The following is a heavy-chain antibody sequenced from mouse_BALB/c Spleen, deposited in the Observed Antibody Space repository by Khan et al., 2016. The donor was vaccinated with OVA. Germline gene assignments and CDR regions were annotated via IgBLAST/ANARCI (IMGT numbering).Heavy chain of an antibody. D-gene: IGHD1-1*01. CDR2: TNPTNGRT. CDR3: ARIKKIVATYFDY. J-gene: IGHJ2*01. V-gene: IGHV1S81*02. Sequence: QVQLQQSGAELVKAGASVKMSCKASGYTFTSYWMPWVKQRLGQGLEWVAETNPTNGRTYYNEKFKSKATLTVDKSSSTAYMLLSGPTFEDSAVYYCARIKKIVATYFDYWGQGTTLTVSA. CDR1: GYTFTSYW.